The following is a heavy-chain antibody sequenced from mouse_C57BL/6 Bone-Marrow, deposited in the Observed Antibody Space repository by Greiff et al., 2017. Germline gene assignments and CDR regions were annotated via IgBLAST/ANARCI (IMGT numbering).Heavy chain of an antibody. CDR2: IHPNSGST. D-gene: IGHD2-5*01. CDR1: GYTFTSYW. Sequence: VQLQQPGAELVKPGASVKLSCKASGYTFTSYWMHWVKQRPGQGLEWIGMIHPNSGSTNYNEKFKSKATLTVDKSSSTAYMQLSSLTSEDSAVYYCAICPVYYSNLYYYAMDYWGQGTSVTVSS. CDR3: AICPVYYSNLYYYAMDY. J-gene: IGHJ4*01. V-gene: IGHV1-64*01.